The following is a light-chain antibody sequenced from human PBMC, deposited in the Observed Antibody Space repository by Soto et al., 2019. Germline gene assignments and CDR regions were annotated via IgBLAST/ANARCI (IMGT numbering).Light chain of an antibody. J-gene: IGLJ2*01. V-gene: IGLV2-14*03. CDR3: QSFDSSRIGLL. CDR1: SSDIGRYNY. Sequence: QSVLTQPASVSGSPGQSITISCTGSSSDIGRYNYVSWYQQLPGKAPKLIIYEVSNRPSGVSDRFSGSRSGTSASLAITGLQAEDEADYYCQSFDSSRIGLLFGGGTKLTVL. CDR2: EVS.